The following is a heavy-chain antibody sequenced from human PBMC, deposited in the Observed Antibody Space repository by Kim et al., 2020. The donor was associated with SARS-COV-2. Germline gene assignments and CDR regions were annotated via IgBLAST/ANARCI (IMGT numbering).Heavy chain of an antibody. CDR2: VYSSGGT. J-gene: IGHJ3*02. CDR3: ARHRERGSFSAGAFDI. D-gene: IGHD1-1*01. V-gene: IGHV4-39*01. Sequence: SETLSLTCTVSGASITSTNFYGGWIRQPPGKGLEWIGDVYSSGGTYYNPSLTGRVTISVDTSKNQVSLKLNSVTAADSALYYCARHRERGSFSAGAFDIWGQGTMVTVSS. CDR1: GASITSTNFY.